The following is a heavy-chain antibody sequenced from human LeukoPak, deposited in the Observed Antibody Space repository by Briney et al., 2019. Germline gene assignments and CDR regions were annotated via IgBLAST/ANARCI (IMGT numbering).Heavy chain of an antibody. V-gene: IGHV1-58*02. CDR1: GFTFTSSA. J-gene: IGHJ6*02. D-gene: IGHD3-3*01. Sequence: GASVKVSCKASGFTFTSSAMQWVRQARGQRLEWIGWIVVGSGNTNYAQKLQERVTITRDMSTSTAYMELSSLRSEDTAVYYCAASRDYDFWSGPSGVWGQGTTVTVSS. CDR2: IVVGSGNT. CDR3: AASRDYDFWSGPSGV.